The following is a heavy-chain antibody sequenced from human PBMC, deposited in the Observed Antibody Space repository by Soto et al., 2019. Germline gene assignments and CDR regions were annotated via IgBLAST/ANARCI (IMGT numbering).Heavy chain of an antibody. CDR3: ARGRSDLSIDS. J-gene: IGHJ4*02. CDR2: ISGSGGST. Sequence: EVQLLDSGGGLVQPGGSLRLSCAASGFTFISYAMSWVRQAPGKGLEWVSAISGSGGSTYYLDSVKGRFTISRDNSKNTLYLQMNSLRAEDTAVYYCARGRSDLSIDSWGQGTLVIVSS. V-gene: IGHV3-23*01. CDR1: GFTFISYA.